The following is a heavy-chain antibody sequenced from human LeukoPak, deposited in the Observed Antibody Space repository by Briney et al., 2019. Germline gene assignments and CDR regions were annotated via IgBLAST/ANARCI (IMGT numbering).Heavy chain of an antibody. Sequence: GGSLRLSCAASGFTFSSYAMSWVRQAPGKGLEWVSVIYSGGSTYYADSVKGRFTISRDNSKNTLYLQMNSLRAEDTAVYYCAREGRYFDWLGGAFDIWGQGTMVTVSS. CDR3: AREGRYFDWLGGAFDI. CDR2: IYSGGST. V-gene: IGHV3-53*01. J-gene: IGHJ3*02. D-gene: IGHD3-9*01. CDR1: GFTFSSYA.